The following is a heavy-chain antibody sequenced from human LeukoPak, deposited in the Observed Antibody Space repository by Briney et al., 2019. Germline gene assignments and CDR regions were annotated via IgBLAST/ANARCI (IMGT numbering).Heavy chain of an antibody. CDR2: ITSGNYI. CDR3: ARDYYDFWSGYYSGPTY. CDR1: GFTFSSYS. Sequence: GGSLRLSCAASGFTFSSYSMNWVRQAPGKGLEWASSITSGNYIYYADSLKGRFTISRDNAKNSLSLQMNSLRAEDTAVYYCARDYYDFWSGYYSGPTYWGQGTLVTVSS. J-gene: IGHJ4*02. V-gene: IGHV3-21*01. D-gene: IGHD3-3*01.